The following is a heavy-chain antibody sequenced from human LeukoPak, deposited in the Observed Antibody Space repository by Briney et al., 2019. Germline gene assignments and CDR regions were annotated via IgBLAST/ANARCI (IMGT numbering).Heavy chain of an antibody. D-gene: IGHD3-10*01. CDR1: GFTFRSYS. CDR3: ARDLGYYHGSGSHFPLQY. J-gene: IGHJ4*02. Sequence: GGSLRLSCVASGFTFRSYSMNWVRQAPGKGLEWISYITTTSYTTYYADSVKGRFTISRDNAGDSLFLQMNSLRPEDTAVYYCARDLGYYHGSGSHFPLQYWGPGTRVTVSA. CDR2: ITTTSYTT. V-gene: IGHV3-48*01.